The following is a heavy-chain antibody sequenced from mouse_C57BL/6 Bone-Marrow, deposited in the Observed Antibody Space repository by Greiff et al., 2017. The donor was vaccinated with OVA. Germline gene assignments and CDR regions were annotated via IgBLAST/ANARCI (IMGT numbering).Heavy chain of an antibody. V-gene: IGHV1-64*01. J-gene: IGHJ3*01. CDR3: ARVYDGYYPWFAY. CDR2: IHPNSGST. CDR1: GYTFTSYW. D-gene: IGHD2-3*01. Sequence: QVQLQQPGAELVKPGASVKLSCKASGYTFTSYWMHWVKQRPGQGLEWIGMIHPNSGSTNYTEKFKSKATLTVDKSSSTAYMQLSSLTSEDSAVYYCARVYDGYYPWFAYWGQGTLVTVSA.